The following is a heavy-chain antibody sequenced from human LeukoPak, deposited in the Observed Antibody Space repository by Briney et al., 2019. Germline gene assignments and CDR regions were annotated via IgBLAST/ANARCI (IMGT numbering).Heavy chain of an antibody. V-gene: IGHV4-39*07. J-gene: IGHJ4*02. CDR3: ARGPRNLYYFDY. CDR2: IYYSGST. CDR1: GGSISSSSYY. Sequence: SETLSLTCTVSGGSISSSSYYWGWIRQPPGKGLEWIGSIYYSGSTYYNPSLKSRVTISVDTSKNQFSLKLSSVTAADTAVYYCARGPRNLYYFDYWGQGTLVTVSS.